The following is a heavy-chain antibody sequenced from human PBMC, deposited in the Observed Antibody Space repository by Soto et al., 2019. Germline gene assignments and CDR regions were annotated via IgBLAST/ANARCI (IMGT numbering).Heavy chain of an antibody. CDR1: GGSMSNYY. CDR2: IDASGST. J-gene: IGHJ4*02. CDR3: ARGGHDFWSGPFDY. V-gene: IGHV4-4*07. D-gene: IGHD3-3*01. Sequence: QGQLQESGPGLVKPSETLSLTCTVSGGSMSNYYCNWIRQSAGKGLEWIGRIDASGSTNYNPSLKSRLTMSVDTSKNQFYLTLSSLTAADTAEYYCARGGHDFWSGPFDYWGQGTLVTVSS.